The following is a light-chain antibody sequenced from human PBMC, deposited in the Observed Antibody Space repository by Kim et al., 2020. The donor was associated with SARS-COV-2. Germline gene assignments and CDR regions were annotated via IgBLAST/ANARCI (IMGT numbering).Light chain of an antibody. CDR1: TGAVTSGHY. CDR2: DTG. CDR3: LLHYSGPRV. Sequence: PGGTVTLTCGSSTGAVTSGHYPYWFQQKPGQAPRTLIYDTGIKHSWTPARFSGSLLGGKAALTLSGAHADDEADYYCLLHYSGPRVFGGGTQLTVL. V-gene: IGLV7-46*01. J-gene: IGLJ2*01.